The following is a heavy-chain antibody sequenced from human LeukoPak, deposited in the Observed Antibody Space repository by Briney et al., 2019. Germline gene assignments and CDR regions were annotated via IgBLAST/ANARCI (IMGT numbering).Heavy chain of an antibody. D-gene: IGHD6-13*01. CDR1: GKNLGSYG. CDR2: ISANNGNT. V-gene: IGHV1-18*01. J-gene: IGHJ6*02. CDR3: ARDGMEDVRHSSHFYIHYKHNGMDV. Sequence: EASVKVSCKASGKNLGSYGISWVRQAPGQGLEWIGWISANNGNTNYAQKFQGRVTLTTETSTTTVYMEVTSLRSDDSAIYYCARDGMEDVRHSSHFYIHYKHNGMDVWGQGTTVTVSS.